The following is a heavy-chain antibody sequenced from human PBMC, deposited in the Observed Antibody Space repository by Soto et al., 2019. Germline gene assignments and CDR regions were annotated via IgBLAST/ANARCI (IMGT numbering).Heavy chain of an antibody. J-gene: IGHJ4*02. CDR3: ARIDASIAAH. D-gene: IGHD6-6*01. Sequence: ASVKVSCKASGYTFTSYGISWVRQAPGQGLEWMGWMNPNSGNTGYAQKFQGRVTMTRNTSISTAYMELSSLRSEDTAVYYCARIDASIAAHWGQGTLVTVSS. CDR1: GYTFTSYG. V-gene: IGHV1-8*02. CDR2: MNPNSGNT.